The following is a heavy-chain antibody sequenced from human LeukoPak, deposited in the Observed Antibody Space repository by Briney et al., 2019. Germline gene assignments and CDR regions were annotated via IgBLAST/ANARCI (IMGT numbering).Heavy chain of an antibody. V-gene: IGHV6-1*01. CDR3: ARDRSWLFDY. D-gene: IGHD6-13*01. CDR2: TYYRSKWYN. Sequence: SQTLLLTCAISGDSVSSSTAAWNWIRQSPSRGLEWLGRTYYRSKWYNDYAVSVKGRISINPDTSKNQFSLRLNSVTPEDTAVYYCARDRSWLFDYWGQGTLVTVSS. CDR1: GDSVSSSTAA. J-gene: IGHJ4*02.